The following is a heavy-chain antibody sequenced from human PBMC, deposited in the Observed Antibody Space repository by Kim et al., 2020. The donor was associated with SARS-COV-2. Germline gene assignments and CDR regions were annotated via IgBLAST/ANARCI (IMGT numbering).Heavy chain of an antibody. D-gene: IGHD3-22*01. CDR3: AKETYTYYYDSSGYPGDY. V-gene: IGHV3-30*18. CDR1: GFTFSSYG. Sequence: GGSLRLSCAASGFTFSSYGMHWVRQAPGKGLEWVAVISYDGSNKYYADSVKGRFTISRDNSKNTLYLQMNSLRAEDTAVYYCAKETYTYYYDSSGYPGDYWGQGTLVTVSS. J-gene: IGHJ4*02. CDR2: ISYDGSNK.